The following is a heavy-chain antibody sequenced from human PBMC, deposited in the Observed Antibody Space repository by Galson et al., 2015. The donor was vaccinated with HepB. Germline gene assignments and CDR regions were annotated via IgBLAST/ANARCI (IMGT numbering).Heavy chain of an antibody. CDR1: GFTLTDLS. D-gene: IGHD1-7*01. Sequence: SVKVSCKVSGFTLTDLSMHWVRQAPGKGLEWMGGFDPEDGETIYAQKFQGRVTMTEDTSTDTAYMELSSLRSEDTAVYYCVGNWNYKAYSYYGMDVWGQGTTVTVSS. CDR2: FDPEDGET. J-gene: IGHJ6*02. CDR3: VGNWNYKAYSYYGMDV. V-gene: IGHV1-24*01.